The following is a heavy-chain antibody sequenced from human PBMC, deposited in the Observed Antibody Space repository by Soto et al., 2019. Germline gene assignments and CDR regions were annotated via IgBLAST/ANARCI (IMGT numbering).Heavy chain of an antibody. CDR2: MNPNSGNT. D-gene: IGHD2-15*01. CDR3: ASLRGYCSGGSCSYAFDI. CDR1: GYTFTSYD. J-gene: IGHJ3*02. V-gene: IGHV1-8*01. Sequence: VASVKVSCKASGYTFTSYDINWVRQATGQGLEWMGWMNPNSGNTGYAQKFQGRVTMTRNTSISTAYMELSSLRSEDTAVYYCASLRGYCSGGSCSYAFDIWGQGTMVTVSS.